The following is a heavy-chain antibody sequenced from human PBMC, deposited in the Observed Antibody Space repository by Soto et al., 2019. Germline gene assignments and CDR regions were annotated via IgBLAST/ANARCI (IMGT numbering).Heavy chain of an antibody. CDR2: IYWIDDK. J-gene: IGHJ4*02. V-gene: IGHV2-5*01. CDR1: GLSLTTGGWG. D-gene: IGHD3-3*01. CDR3: AHTHAFWRGYYPGFDY. Sequence: SGPTLVNPTQTLTLTCTFSGLSLTTGGWGVGWIRQPPGKALEWLALIYWIDDKRYRPSLKNRLTITKDTSKNQVVRTLTNMDPVDTATYYCAHTHAFWRGYYPGFDYWGQGTLVTVSS.